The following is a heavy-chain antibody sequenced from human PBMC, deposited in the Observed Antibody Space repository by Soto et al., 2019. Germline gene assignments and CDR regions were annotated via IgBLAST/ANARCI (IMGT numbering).Heavy chain of an antibody. J-gene: IGHJ3*02. Sequence: PGGSLRLSCAASGFTFSNYDMHWVRQAPGKGPEWVAITRFDGVNKYYGDSVKGRLIISRDNSKNTIYVEMNSLRAEDTAIYYCAKEVGSSSWHALDIWGQGTMVTVSS. CDR2: TRFDGVNK. CDR1: GFTFSNYD. V-gene: IGHV3-30*02. CDR3: AKEVGSSSWHALDI. D-gene: IGHD6-13*01.